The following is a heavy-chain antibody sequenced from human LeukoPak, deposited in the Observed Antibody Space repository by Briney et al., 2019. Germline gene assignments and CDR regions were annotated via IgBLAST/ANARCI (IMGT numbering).Heavy chain of an antibody. CDR1: GFTFSSYG. Sequence: GGSLRLSCAASGFTFSSYGMHWVRQAPGKGLEWVAVIWYDGSNKYYADSVKGRFTISRDNSKNTLYLQMNSLRAEDTAVYYCAKERATVFQEYYFDYWGQGTLVTVSS. V-gene: IGHV3-33*06. CDR3: AKERATVFQEYYFDY. CDR2: IWYDGSNK. D-gene: IGHD4-11*01. J-gene: IGHJ4*02.